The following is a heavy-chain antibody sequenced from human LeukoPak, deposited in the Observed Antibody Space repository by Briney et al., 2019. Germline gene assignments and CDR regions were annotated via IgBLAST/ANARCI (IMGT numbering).Heavy chain of an antibody. Sequence: GGSLRLSCEASGFSFSTSGVHWVRQAPGKGLEWMAVISKDGRKNHYADSVKGRFTISRDNSKSTLFLQMDSLRPEDTAIYYCARDLLNYGSAYYDVGIFDSWGQGTLVTVSS. CDR1: GFSFSTSG. V-gene: IGHV3-30*04. CDR3: ARDLLNYGSAYYDVGIFDS. J-gene: IGHJ4*02. CDR2: ISKDGRKN. D-gene: IGHD3-10*01.